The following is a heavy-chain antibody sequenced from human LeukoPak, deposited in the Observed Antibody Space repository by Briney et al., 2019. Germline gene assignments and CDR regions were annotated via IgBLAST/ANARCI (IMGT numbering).Heavy chain of an antibody. J-gene: IGHJ4*02. CDR2: INSDVSSA. CDR1: GFTFSSRW. V-gene: IGHV3-74*01. Sequence: HPGGSLRLSCAASGFTFSSRWMHWVRQAPGKGLVWVSRINSDVSSAGYADSVKGRFAISRDDAKNTLYLQMNSLRAEDTAVYYCARGWLRSDYCFDSWGQGTLVTVSS. D-gene: IGHD5-12*01. CDR3: ARGWLRSDYCFDS.